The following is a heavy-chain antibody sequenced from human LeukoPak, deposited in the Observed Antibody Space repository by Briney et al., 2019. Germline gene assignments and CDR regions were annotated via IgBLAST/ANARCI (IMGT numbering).Heavy chain of an antibody. CDR3: ARVVAHYYYYYMDV. D-gene: IGHD5-12*01. V-gene: IGHV4-34*01. Sequence: NPSETLSLTCAVYGGSFSGYYWSWIRQPPGKGLEWIGEINHSGSTNYNPSLKSRLTISVDTSKNQSSLKLSSVTAADTAVYYCARVVAHYYYYYMDVWGKGTTVTISS. CDR1: GGSFSGYY. J-gene: IGHJ6*03. CDR2: INHSGST.